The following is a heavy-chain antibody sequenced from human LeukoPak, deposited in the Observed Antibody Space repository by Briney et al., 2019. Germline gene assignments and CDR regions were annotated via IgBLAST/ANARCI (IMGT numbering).Heavy chain of an antibody. V-gene: IGHV3-23*01. CDR1: GFTFSTYA. CDR2: ISGGGGTT. J-gene: IGHJ4*02. Sequence: PGASLRLSCAASGFTFSTYAMTWVRQAPEKGLEWVSAISGGGGTTTYADSVKGRFTISRDNPKNTLYLQMNSLRAEDTAVYYCAKYSGSGSRFSDYWGQGTLVTVSS. D-gene: IGHD3-10*01. CDR3: AKYSGSGSRFSDY.